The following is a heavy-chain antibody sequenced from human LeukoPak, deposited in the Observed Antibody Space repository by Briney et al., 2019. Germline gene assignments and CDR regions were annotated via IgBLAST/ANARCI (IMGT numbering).Heavy chain of an antibody. V-gene: IGHV4-39*07. Sequence: SETLSLTCTVSGVSINSSSYYWGGIRQPPGRVVGWIGSIYYSGSTYYNPSLNSRVTISVDTSKNQFSLKLSSVTAADKAVYYCARGELGVRTGDWFDPWGQGTLVTVSS. CDR1: GVSINSSSYY. D-gene: IGHD7-27*01. CDR2: IYYSGST. J-gene: IGHJ5*02. CDR3: ARGELGVRTGDWFDP.